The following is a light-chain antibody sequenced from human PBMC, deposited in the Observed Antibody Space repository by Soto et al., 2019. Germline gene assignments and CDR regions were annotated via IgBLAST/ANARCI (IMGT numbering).Light chain of an antibody. Sequence: IAMTQSPSTLSVSPGERATLSFRASQSVSSNLAWYQQKPGQAPRLLIYGAATRATGIPARFSGSGSGTEFTLTISSLQSDDIAVYYCQQYHNWPAFGQGTKVDIK. CDR2: GAA. J-gene: IGKJ1*01. CDR3: QQYHNWPA. CDR1: QSVSSN. V-gene: IGKV3-15*01.